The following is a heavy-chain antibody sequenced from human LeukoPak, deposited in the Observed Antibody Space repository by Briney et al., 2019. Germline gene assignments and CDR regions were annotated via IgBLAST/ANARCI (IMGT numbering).Heavy chain of an antibody. CDR1: GFTFSTFA. CDR2: IFPSGGEI. Sequence: GGSLRLSCAASGFTFSTFAMIWVRQPPGKGLEWVSSIFPSGGEIHYADSVRGRFAISRDNSKSTLSLQMNSLRAEDTGVYYCANRISGSSSWDQGTLVTVSS. D-gene: IGHD3-10*01. V-gene: IGHV3-23*01. J-gene: IGHJ5*02. CDR3: ANRISGSSS.